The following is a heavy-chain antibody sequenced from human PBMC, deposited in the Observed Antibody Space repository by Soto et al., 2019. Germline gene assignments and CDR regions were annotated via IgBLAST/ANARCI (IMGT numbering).Heavy chain of an antibody. CDR3: ARDRGVPAAMGRFDP. Sequence: GGSLRLSCAASGFTFSSYGMHWVRQAPGKGLEWVAVIWYDGSNKYYADSVKGRFTISRDNSKNTLYLQMNSLRAEDTAVYYCARDRGVPAAMGRFDPWGQGTLVTVSS. J-gene: IGHJ5*02. D-gene: IGHD2-2*01. CDR1: GFTFSSYG. V-gene: IGHV3-33*01. CDR2: IWYDGSNK.